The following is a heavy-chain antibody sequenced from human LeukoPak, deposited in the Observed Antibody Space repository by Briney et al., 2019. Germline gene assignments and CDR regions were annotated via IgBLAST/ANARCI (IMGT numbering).Heavy chain of an antibody. CDR1: GYTFTDYY. V-gene: IGHV1-2*02. J-gene: IGHJ4*02. CDR3: ARLLGAPH. D-gene: IGHD1-26*01. CDR2: INPNSGGT. Sequence: ASVKVSCKASGYTFTDYYMHWVRQAPGQGLEWMGWINPNSGGTNYARNFQGRVTMTRDTSITTAYMELSSLRSDDTAVYYRARLLGAPHWGQGALVTVSS.